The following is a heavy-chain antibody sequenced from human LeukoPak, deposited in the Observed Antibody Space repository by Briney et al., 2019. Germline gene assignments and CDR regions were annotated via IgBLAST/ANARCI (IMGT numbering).Heavy chain of an antibody. CDR3: ARGLKDSKRYYSYYYYMDV. J-gene: IGHJ6*03. Sequence: SETLSLTCAVSGGSFNADYWSWIRQSPRKGLEWIGEINHSGDTNYNPSLNSRLTISIGPSKNQVSLTLNSVTVADTAVYYCARGLKDSKRYYSYYYYMDVWGEGTKVTVSS. D-gene: IGHD4-11*01. CDR2: INHSGDT. V-gene: IGHV4-34*01. CDR1: GGSFNADY.